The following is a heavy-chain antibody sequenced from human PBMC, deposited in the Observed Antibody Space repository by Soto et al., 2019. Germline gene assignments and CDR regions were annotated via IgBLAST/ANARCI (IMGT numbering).Heavy chain of an antibody. CDR1: GLSLSTSGVG. D-gene: IGHD3-22*01. J-gene: IGHJ3*02. V-gene: IGHV2-5*02. Sequence: SGPTLVNPTQTLTLTCTFSGLSLSTSGVGVGWIRQPPGKALEWLALIYWDDDKRYSPSLKSRLTITKDTSKNQVVLTMTNMDPVDTATYYCAHTLLPPLYYYDSSGFFDIWGQGTMVTVSS. CDR3: AHTLLPPLYYYDSSGFFDI. CDR2: IYWDDDK.